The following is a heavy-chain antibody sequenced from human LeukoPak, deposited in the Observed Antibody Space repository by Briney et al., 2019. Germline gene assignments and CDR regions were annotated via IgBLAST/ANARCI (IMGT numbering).Heavy chain of an antibody. D-gene: IGHD3-10*02. CDR3: AELGITMIGGV. Sequence: GGSLRLSCAASGFTFSSYGMHWVRQAPGKGLEWVAFIRYDRSNNYYAHSVKGRFTISRDNAKNSLYLQMNSLRAEDTAVYYCAELGITMIGGVWGKGTTVTISS. J-gene: IGHJ6*04. CDR2: IRYDRSNN. CDR1: GFTFSSYG. V-gene: IGHV3-30*02.